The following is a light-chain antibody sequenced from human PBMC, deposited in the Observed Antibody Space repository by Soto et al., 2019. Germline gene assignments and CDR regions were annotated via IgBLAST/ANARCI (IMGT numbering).Light chain of an antibody. CDR3: QQYGSSGT. CDR1: QSVSNNY. J-gene: IGKJ1*01. V-gene: IGKV3-20*01. CDR2: GAS. Sequence: EIVLTQSPGTLSLSPGERATLSCRASQSVSNNYLAWYQQKPGQSPRLLPYGASNIATGIPDRFSGSGSGTDCTLTISRLEPEDCAVYYWQQYGSSGTFHQGTKVEIK.